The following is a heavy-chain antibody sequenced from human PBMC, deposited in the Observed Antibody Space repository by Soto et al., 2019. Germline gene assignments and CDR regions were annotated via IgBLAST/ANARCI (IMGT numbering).Heavy chain of an antibody. J-gene: IGHJ4*02. CDR3: ARWSYLDY. V-gene: IGHV3-23*01. CDR1: GCSLGGYA. Sequence: GGSLRLSCAAAGCSLGGYALTCVRQAPGKGLEWVSTISGSDGKTFYADSVKGRFSISRDTSQSTLYLQMNSLRADDTAMYYCARWSYLDYWGQGTRVTVSS. D-gene: IGHD3-3*01. CDR2: ISGSDGKT.